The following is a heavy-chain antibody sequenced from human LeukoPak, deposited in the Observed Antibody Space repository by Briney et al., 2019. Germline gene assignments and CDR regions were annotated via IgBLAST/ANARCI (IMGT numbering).Heavy chain of an antibody. CDR1: GFTVSSNY. J-gene: IGHJ4*02. D-gene: IGHD5-18*01. Sequence: GGSLRLSCVASGFTVSSNYMSWVRQAPGKGLEWVSVIYSGGSTYYADSVKGRFTISRHNSKNTLYLQMNSLRAEDTAVYYCARGPGYSYGQTYFDYWGQGTLVTVSS. CDR3: ARGPGYSYGQTYFDY. CDR2: IYSGGST. V-gene: IGHV3-53*04.